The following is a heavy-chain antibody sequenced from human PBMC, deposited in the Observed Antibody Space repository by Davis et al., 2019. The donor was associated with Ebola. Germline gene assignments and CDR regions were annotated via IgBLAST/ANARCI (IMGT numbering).Heavy chain of an antibody. J-gene: IGHJ5*02. D-gene: IGHD2-15*01. Sequence: GGSLRLSCAASGFTFSSYSMNWVRQAPGKGLEWVSYISSSSSTIYYADSVKGRFTISRDNAKNSLYLQMNSLRAEDTAVYYCAREESLGYCSGGSCYESNWFDPWGQGTLVTVSS. V-gene: IGHV3-48*01. CDR3: AREESLGYCSGGSCYESNWFDP. CDR2: ISSSSSTI. CDR1: GFTFSSYS.